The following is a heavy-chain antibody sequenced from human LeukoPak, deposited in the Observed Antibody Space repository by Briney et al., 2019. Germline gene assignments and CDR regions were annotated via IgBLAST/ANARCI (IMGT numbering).Heavy chain of an antibody. CDR3: AKDVRGYNRPFDY. CDR1: GFTFGSCA. V-gene: IGHV3-23*01. D-gene: IGHD3-10*02. Sequence: GGSLRLSCAASGFTFGSCAMNWVRQAPGKGLEWLSSINGSGANTYYADSVEGRFAISRDNSQNTLYLQMNSLRAEDTAVYYCAKDVRGYNRPFDYWGQGTLVTVSS. J-gene: IGHJ4*02. CDR2: INGSGANT.